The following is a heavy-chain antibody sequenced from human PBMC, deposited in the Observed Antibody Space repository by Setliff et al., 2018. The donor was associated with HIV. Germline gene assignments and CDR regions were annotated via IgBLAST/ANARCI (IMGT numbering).Heavy chain of an antibody. V-gene: IGHV4-31*01. J-gene: IGHJ3*02. CDR1: GGSISSGAYY. CDR3: ASSRTGYSSSSGAFDI. Sequence: SETLSLTCTVSGGSISSGAYYWSWIRQHPGKGLEWIGYIYYSGSTYYNPSLKSLVTISVETSKNQVSLKLSSVTAADTAVYYCASSRTGYSSSSGAFDIWGQGTMVTV. D-gene: IGHD6-6*01. CDR2: IYYSGST.